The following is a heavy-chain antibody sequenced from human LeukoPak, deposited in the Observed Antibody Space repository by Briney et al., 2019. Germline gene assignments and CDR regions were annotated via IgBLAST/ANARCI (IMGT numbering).Heavy chain of an antibody. D-gene: IGHD2-2*01. CDR1: GFTFSSYV. Sequence: GRSLRLSRAASGFTFSSYVMHWVRQAPGKGLEWVAVIWYDGSNKYYADSVKGRFTISRDNSKNTLYLQMNSLRAEDTAVYYCAREHVCSSTSCSYYYYYGMDVWGKGTTVTVSS. V-gene: IGHV3-33*01. J-gene: IGHJ6*04. CDR3: AREHVCSSTSCSYYYYYGMDV. CDR2: IWYDGSNK.